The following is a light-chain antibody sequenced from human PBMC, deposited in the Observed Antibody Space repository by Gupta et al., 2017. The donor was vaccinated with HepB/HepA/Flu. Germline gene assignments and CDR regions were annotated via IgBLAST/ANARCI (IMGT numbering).Light chain of an antibody. V-gene: IGKV1-16*02. Sequence: DIQLTLFPSSLSASVGDSFPLTCRASQGIRNYLAWFQQEPGKAPKPVIYAASSKQSGVQSKFSGSGDGTEFTLTISSLQPEDFATYYCQQKNTYPYTFGQGTKLEIK. CDR3: QQKNTYPYT. J-gene: IGKJ2*01. CDR2: AAS. CDR1: QGIRNY.